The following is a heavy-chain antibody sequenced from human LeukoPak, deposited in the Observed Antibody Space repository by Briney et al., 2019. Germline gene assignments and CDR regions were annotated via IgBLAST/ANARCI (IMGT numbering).Heavy chain of an antibody. CDR2: ISSSSSTI. Sequence: GGSLRLSCAASGFTFSSYSMNWVRQAPGKGLEGVSYISSSSSTIYYADSVKGRFTISRDNSKNSLYLQMNSLRAEDTAVYYCARLVPSYYTDVWGKGTTVTVSS. J-gene: IGHJ6*03. D-gene: IGHD4/OR15-4a*01. CDR3: ARLVPSYYTDV. V-gene: IGHV3-48*01. CDR1: GFTFSSYS.